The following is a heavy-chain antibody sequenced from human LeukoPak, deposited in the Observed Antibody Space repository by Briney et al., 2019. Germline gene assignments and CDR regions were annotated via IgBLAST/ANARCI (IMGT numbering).Heavy chain of an antibody. CDR3: ASTIFGVVNIMDV. Sequence: ASVKVSCKASGYTFTSYGISWVGQAPGQGVEWMGGIIPIFGTANYAQKFQGRVTITADESTSTAYMELSSLRSEDTAVYYCASTIFGVVNIMDVWGKGTTVTVSS. V-gene: IGHV1-69*13. J-gene: IGHJ6*04. CDR1: GYTFTSYG. D-gene: IGHD3-3*01. CDR2: IIPIFGTA.